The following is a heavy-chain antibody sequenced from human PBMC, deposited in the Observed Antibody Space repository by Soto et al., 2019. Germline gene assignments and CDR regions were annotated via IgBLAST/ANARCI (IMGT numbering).Heavy chain of an antibody. Sequence: PGGSLRLSCAASGFTFSSYSMNWVRQAPGKGLEWVSSISSSSSYIYYADSVKGRFTISRDNARNSLYLQMNSLRDEDTAVYYCARAKPFVRVATIIDYWGQGTLVTVSS. CDR1: GFTFSSYS. J-gene: IGHJ4*02. CDR2: ISSSSSYI. D-gene: IGHD5-12*01. CDR3: ARAKPFVRVATIIDY. V-gene: IGHV3-21*06.